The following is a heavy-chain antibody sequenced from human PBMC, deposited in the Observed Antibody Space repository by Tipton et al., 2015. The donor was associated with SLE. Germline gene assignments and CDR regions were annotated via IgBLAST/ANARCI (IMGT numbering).Heavy chain of an antibody. CDR3: ARAATRIEGMDV. D-gene: IGHD1-26*01. V-gene: IGHV4-34*09. CDR1: GGSFSGYY. CDR2: IYYSGST. J-gene: IGHJ6*03. Sequence: TLSLTCAVYGGSFSGYYWSWIRHPPGKGLEWIGYIYYSGSTYYNPSLKSRVTISVDTSKNQFSLKLTSVTAADTAVYYCARAATRIEGMDVWGKGTTVTVSS.